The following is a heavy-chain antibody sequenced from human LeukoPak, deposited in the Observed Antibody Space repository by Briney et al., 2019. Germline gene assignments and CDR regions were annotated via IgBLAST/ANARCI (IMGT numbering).Heavy chain of an antibody. Sequence: GGSLRLSCAASGFTFSSYGMHWVRQAPGKGLEWVAFIRYDGSKKYHADSVKGRFTISRDNSKNSLYLQMNSLRAEDTAVYYCAELGITMIGGVWGKGTTVTISS. CDR1: GFTFSSYG. D-gene: IGHD3-10*02. CDR2: IRYDGSKK. J-gene: IGHJ6*04. CDR3: AELGITMIGGV. V-gene: IGHV3-30*02.